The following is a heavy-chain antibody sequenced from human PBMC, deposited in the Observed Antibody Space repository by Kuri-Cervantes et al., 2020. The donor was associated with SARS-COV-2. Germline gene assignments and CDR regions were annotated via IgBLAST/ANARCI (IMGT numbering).Heavy chain of an antibody. CDR3: ARDERYCSGGSCYSEAGNWFDP. Sequence: ETLSLTCAASGFTFSSYSMNWVRQAPGKGLEWVSSISSSSSYIYYADSVKGRFTISRDNAKNSPYLQMNSLRAEDTAVYYCARDERYCSGGSCYSEAGNWFDPWGQGTLVTVSS. CDR2: ISSSSSYI. V-gene: IGHV3-21*01. D-gene: IGHD2-15*01. CDR1: GFTFSSYS. J-gene: IGHJ5*02.